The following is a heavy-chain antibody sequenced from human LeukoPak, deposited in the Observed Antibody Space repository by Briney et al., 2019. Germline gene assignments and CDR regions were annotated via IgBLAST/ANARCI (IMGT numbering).Heavy chain of an antibody. D-gene: IGHD6-13*01. V-gene: IGHV1-46*01. CDR1: GYTFTSYY. J-gene: IGHJ4*02. CDR3: ARDSSSYYFDC. Sequence: GASVKVSCKASGYTFTSYYMHWVRQAPGQGLEWMGIINLSGGSTSYAQKFQGRVTMTRDTSTSTVYMELSSLRSEDTAVYHCARDSSSYYFDCWGQGTLVTVSS. CDR2: INLSGGST.